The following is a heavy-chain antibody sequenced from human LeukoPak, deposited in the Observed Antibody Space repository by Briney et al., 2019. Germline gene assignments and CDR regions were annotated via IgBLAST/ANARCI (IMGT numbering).Heavy chain of an antibody. J-gene: IGHJ4*02. CDR3: ARYYGGNFGYYFDY. Sequence: SETLSLTCTVSGYSISSGYYWGWIRQPPGKGLEWIGSIYHSGSTYYNPSLKSRVTISVDTSKNQFSLKLSSVTAADTAVYYCARYYGGNFGYYFDYWGQGTLVTVSS. CDR1: GYSISSGYY. V-gene: IGHV4-38-2*02. D-gene: IGHD4-23*01. CDR2: IYHSGST.